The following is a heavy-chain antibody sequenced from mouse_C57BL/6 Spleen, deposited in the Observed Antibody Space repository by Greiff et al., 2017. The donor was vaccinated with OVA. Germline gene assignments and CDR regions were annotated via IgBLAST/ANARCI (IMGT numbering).Heavy chain of an antibody. CDR3: ARDYYGSSLFAY. Sequence: VKLQQPGAELVRPGSSVKLSCKASGYTFTSYWMDWVKQRPGQGLEWIGNIYPSDSETHYNQKFKDKATLTVDKSSSTAYMQLSSLTSEDSAVYYCARDYYGSSLFAYWGQGTLVTVSA. CDR2: IYPSDSET. D-gene: IGHD1-1*01. V-gene: IGHV1-61*01. CDR1: GYTFTSYW. J-gene: IGHJ3*01.